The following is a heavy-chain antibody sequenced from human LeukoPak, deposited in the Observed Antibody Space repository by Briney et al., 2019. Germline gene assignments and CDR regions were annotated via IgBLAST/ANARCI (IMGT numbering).Heavy chain of an antibody. CDR2: ISGSGGST. J-gene: IGHJ3*02. CDR1: GFTFSSYA. CDR3: TPEVWELQGASDI. V-gene: IGHV3-23*01. Sequence: PGGSLRLSCAASGFTFSSYAMSWVRQAPGKGLEWVSGISGSGGSTYYADSVKGRFTISRDNSKSTLYLQMNSLRAADTAVYYCTPEVWELQGASDIWGQGTMVTVSS. D-gene: IGHD1-26*01.